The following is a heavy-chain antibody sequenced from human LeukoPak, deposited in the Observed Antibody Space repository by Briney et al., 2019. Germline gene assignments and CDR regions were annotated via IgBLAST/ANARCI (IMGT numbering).Heavy chain of an antibody. V-gene: IGHV2-5*02. CDR3: ARRRLVTGTPSFDY. D-gene: IGHD6-19*01. CDR1: GFSLSTSGVG. Sequence: SGPTLVKPTQTLTLTCTFSGFSLSTSGVGVGWIRQPPGKALEWLALIYWDDDKRHSPSLKSRLTITKDTSKNQVVLIMTNMDPADTATYYCARRRLVTGTPSFDYWGQGTLVTVSS. J-gene: IGHJ4*02. CDR2: IYWDDDK.